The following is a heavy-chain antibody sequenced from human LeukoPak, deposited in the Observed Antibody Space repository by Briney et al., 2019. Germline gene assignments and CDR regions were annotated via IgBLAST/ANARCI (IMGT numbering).Heavy chain of an antibody. V-gene: IGHV3-23*01. CDR3: ARGGQQPLSNWFDP. CDR1: GFTFSSYA. CDR2: ISGSGGST. D-gene: IGHD6-13*01. J-gene: IGHJ5*02. Sequence: GGSLRLSCAASGFTFSSYAMSWVRQAPGKGLEWVSAISGSGGSTYYADSVKGRFTISRDNSKNTLYLQMNSLRAEDTAVYYCARGGQQPLSNWFDPWGQGTLVTVSS.